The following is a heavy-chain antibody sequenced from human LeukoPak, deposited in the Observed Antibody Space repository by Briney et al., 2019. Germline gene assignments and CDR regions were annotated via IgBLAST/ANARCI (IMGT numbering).Heavy chain of an antibody. CDR3: TTDSSGY. CDR1: GFTFSGSD. V-gene: IGHV3-73*01. J-gene: IGHJ4*02. CDR2: IRSKANSYAT. Sequence: GGSLRLSCAASGFTFSGSDMHWVRQASGKGLGWVGRIRSKANSYATAYAASVKGRFTISRDDSKNTVYLQMNSLKTEDTAVYYCTTDSSGYWGQGILVTVSS. D-gene: IGHD2-15*01.